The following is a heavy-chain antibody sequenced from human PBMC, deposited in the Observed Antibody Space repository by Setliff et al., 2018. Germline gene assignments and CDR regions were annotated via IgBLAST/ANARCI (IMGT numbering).Heavy chain of an antibody. V-gene: IGHV4-39*07. D-gene: IGHD3-3*01. Sequence: SETLSLTCSVSGGSLSGSSDYWGWIRQPPGKGLEWIGSVHYSGTTYYNPSLKSRLTMSVDTSKSQFFLKLNSVTAADTAVYYCARMSGFLYMDVWGKGTPVTVSS. CDR1: GGSLSGSSDY. CDR3: ARMSGFLYMDV. CDR2: VHYSGTT. J-gene: IGHJ6*03.